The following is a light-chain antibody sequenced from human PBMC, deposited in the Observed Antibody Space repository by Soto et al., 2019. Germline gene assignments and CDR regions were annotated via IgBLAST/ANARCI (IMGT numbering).Light chain of an antibody. CDR1: HSVGTN. V-gene: IGKV3-11*01. CDR2: YAS. CDR3: QLRNYWLS. Sequence: EVVLTQSPATLSLSPGQRATLSCRASHSVGTNLMWYQQKPGQPPRLLISYASNRATGIPGRFSGGGSGTDFTLTISSLEPEDFAVYYCQLRNYWLSFGGGTKVEI. J-gene: IGKJ4*01.